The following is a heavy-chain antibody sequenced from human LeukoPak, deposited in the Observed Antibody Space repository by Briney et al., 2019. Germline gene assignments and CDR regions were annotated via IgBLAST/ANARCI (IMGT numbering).Heavy chain of an antibody. J-gene: IGHJ4*02. CDR2: IKTKSEGGTT. V-gene: IGHV3-15*01. D-gene: IGHD2/OR15-2a*01. CDR1: GFSFNNYW. CDR3: TTRFTTENN. Sequence: PGGSLRLSCAVSGFSFNNYWMSWVRQAPGKGLEWIGRIKTKSEGGTTDYAAPVKGRFFISRDDSKDTLYLQMNSLKIEDTAMYYCTTRFTTENNWGQGTLVTVSS.